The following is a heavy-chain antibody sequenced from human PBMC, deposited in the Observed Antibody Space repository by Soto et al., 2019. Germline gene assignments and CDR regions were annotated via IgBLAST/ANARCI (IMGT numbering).Heavy chain of an antibody. D-gene: IGHD6-6*01. J-gene: IGHJ6*02. CDR3: AKFLAAPSREGTYGRDV. CDR1: GLTSSDSA. CDR2: ISGAGGST. V-gene: IGHV3-23*01. Sequence: EVQLLESGGGLVQPGGSLRLSCAASGLTSSDSAMSWVRQAPGKGLEWVSAISGAGGSTYYADSVKGRFTISRDNFKKMMYLQMDSLRVEDTAVYYCAKFLAAPSREGTYGRDVWGQGTKVIVSS.